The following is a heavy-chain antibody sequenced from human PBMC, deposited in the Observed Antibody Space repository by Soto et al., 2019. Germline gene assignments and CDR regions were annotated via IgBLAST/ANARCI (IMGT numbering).Heavy chain of an antibody. V-gene: IGHV1-3*01. Sequence: ASGKVCCKASGYTFTSYAMHWVRQAPGQRLEWMGWINAGNGNTKYSQKFQGRVTITRDTSASTAYMELSSLRSEDTAVYYCARSGGPDSSGYYDYWGQGTLVTVSS. CDR2: INAGNGNT. CDR3: ARSGGPDSSGYYDY. CDR1: GYTFTSYA. D-gene: IGHD3-22*01. J-gene: IGHJ4*02.